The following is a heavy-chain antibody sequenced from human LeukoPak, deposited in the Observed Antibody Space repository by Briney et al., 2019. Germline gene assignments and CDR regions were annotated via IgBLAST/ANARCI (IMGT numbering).Heavy chain of an antibody. D-gene: IGHD3-22*01. CDR2: ITSSGERT. Sequence: GRSLRLSCAASGFTFNIYAMSWTSQAPGKGLDWDSRITSSGERTFYADAVKDRFTISRDNSKNTLYLQMSRLRAEDTAVYYCAKDRPNYHESNGHYYRPNGDYWGQGTLVTVSS. CDR1: GFTFNIYA. V-gene: IGHV3-23*01. J-gene: IGHJ4*02. CDR3: AKDRPNYHESNGHYYRPNGDY.